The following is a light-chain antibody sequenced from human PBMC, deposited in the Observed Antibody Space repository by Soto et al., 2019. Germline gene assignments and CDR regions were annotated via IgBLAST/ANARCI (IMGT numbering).Light chain of an antibody. CDR1: SSNIGNKY. V-gene: IGLV1-51*01. Sequence: QSVLTQPPSVSAAPGQKVTISCSGSSSNIGNKYVSWYQQVPGAAPKLLIYDNDKRPSEIPDRFSGSKSGTSATLGITGLQTGDEADYYCGTWDTSLSAVIFGGGTQLTVL. CDR3: GTWDTSLSAVI. CDR2: DND. J-gene: IGLJ2*01.